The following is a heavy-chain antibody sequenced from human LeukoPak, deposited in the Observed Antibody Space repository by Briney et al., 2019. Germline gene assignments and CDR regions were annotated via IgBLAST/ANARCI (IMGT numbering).Heavy chain of an antibody. D-gene: IGHD1-26*01. V-gene: IGHV3-30*03. J-gene: IGHJ4*02. CDR1: GFTFSSYG. CDR2: ISYDGSNK. CDR3: ARDLSGSYDY. Sequence: GGSLRLSCAASGFTFSSYGMHWVRQAPGKGLEWVAVISYDGSNKYYADSVKGRFTISRDNAKNSLYLQMNSLRAEDTAVYYCARDLSGSYDYWGQGTLVTVSS.